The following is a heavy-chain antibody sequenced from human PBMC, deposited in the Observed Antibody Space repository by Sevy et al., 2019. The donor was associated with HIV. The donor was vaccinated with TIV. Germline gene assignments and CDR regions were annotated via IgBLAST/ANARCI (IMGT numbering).Heavy chain of an antibody. CDR3: ARVGYSSGWYVPITF. V-gene: IGHV1-69*13. Sequence: ASVKVSCKASGGTFSSYAISWVRQAPGQGLEWMGGFIPIFGTANYAQKFQGRVTITADESTSTAYMELSSLRSEDMAVYYCARVGYSSGWYVPITFWGQGTLVTVSS. CDR2: FIPIFGTA. CDR1: GGTFSSYA. J-gene: IGHJ4*02. D-gene: IGHD6-19*01.